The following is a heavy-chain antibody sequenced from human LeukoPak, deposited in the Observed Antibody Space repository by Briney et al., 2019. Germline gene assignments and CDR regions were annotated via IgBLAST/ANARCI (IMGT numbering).Heavy chain of an antibody. CDR3: ARDQYGGYVYNWFDP. CDR2: IYYSGST. J-gene: IGHJ5*02. CDR1: GDSISGSY. Sequence: LSLTCTVSGDSISGSYWSWIRQHPGKGLEWIGYIYYSGSTYYNPSLKSRVTISVDTSKNQFSLKLSSVTAADTAVYYCARDQYGGYVYNWFDPWGQGTLVTVSS. V-gene: IGHV4-31*03. D-gene: IGHD5-12*01.